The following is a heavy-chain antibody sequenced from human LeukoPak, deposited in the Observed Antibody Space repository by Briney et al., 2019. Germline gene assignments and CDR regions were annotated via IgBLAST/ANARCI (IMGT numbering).Heavy chain of an antibody. Sequence: SQTLSLTCTVSGGSISSGGYYWSWIRQPPGKGLEWIGYIYHSGSTYYNPSLKSRVTISVDRSKNQFSLKLSSVTAADTAVYYCARAFSSSLRIFDYWGQGTLVTVSS. CDR2: IYHSGST. V-gene: IGHV4-30-2*01. CDR1: GGSISSGGYY. CDR3: ARAFSSSLRIFDY. D-gene: IGHD6-13*01. J-gene: IGHJ4*02.